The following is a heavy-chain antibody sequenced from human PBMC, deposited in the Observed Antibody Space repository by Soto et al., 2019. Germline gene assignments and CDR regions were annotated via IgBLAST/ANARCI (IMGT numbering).Heavy chain of an antibody. J-gene: IGHJ5*01. D-gene: IGHD3-22*01. CDR3: SRVGGYSQVFVS. CDR1: GDSITSNSYF. V-gene: IGHV4-39*01. Sequence: SETLSLTCTVSGDSITSNSYFWSGILQPPGKGLEWIGSIYYSGTTYYTPSLMSRVTISVDRSKNQFSLKLSSVTAADTAVYYFSRVGGYSQVFVSWCQGTLVSVFS. CDR2: IYYSGTT.